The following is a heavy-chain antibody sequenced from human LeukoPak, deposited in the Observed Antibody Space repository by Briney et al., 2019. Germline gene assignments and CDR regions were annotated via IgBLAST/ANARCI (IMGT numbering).Heavy chain of an antibody. CDR3: ARDTYYYGSGSYSIAAEFDY. CDR1: GFTFSSYS. D-gene: IGHD3-10*01. CDR2: ISSSSSYI. V-gene: IGHV3-21*01. J-gene: IGHJ4*02. Sequence: PGGYLRLSCAASGFTFSSYSMNWVRHAPGKGLEWGSSISSSSSYIYYADSGKVRFTISRDNAKNSLYLQMNSLRAEDTAVYYCARDTYYYGSGSYSIAAEFDYWGQGTLVTVSS.